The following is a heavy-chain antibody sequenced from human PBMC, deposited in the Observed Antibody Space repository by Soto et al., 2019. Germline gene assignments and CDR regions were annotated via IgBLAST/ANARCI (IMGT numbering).Heavy chain of an antibody. J-gene: IGHJ6*02. V-gene: IGHV4-4*07. CDR2: IYTSGST. CDR3: ARDPGIAAAGAYYYGMDV. D-gene: IGHD6-13*01. CDR1: GGSISSYY. Sequence: TLSLTCTVSGGSISSYYWSWIRQPAGKGLEWIGRIYTSGSTNYNPSLKSRVTMSVDTSKNQFSLKLSSVTAADTAVYYCARDPGIAAAGAYYYGMDVWGQGTTVTVSS.